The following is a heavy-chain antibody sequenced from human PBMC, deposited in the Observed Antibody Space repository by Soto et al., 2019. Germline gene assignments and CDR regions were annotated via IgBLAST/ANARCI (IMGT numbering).Heavy chain of an antibody. D-gene: IGHD3-3*01. Sequence: ASVKVSCKASGYTFTSYGISWVRQAPGQGLEWMGWISAYNGNTNYAQKLQGRVTMTTDTSTSTAYMELRSLRSDDTAVYYCASDGEEYYYHGMEVWCQATTVTVPS. J-gene: IGHJ6*02. V-gene: IGHV1-18*01. CDR1: GYTFTSYG. CDR2: ISAYNGNT. CDR3: ASDGEEYYYHGMEV.